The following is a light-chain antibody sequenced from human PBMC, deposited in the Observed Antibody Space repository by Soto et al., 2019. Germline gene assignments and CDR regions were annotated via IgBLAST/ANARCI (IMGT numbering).Light chain of an antibody. V-gene: IGKV1-5*03. CDR1: QSISTW. CDR2: KAS. Sequence: DIQMTQSPSTLSASVGDRVTITCRASQSISTWLAWYQQKPGKAPKLLIFKASSLDSGVPSSFSGSGSGTEFTLTISSLQPDDFATYRCQQYYSYSYTFGQGTKLEIK. CDR3: QQYYSYSYT. J-gene: IGKJ2*01.